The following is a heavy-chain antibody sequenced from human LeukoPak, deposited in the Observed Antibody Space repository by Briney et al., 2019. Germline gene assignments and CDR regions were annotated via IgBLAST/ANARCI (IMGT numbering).Heavy chain of an antibody. CDR2: INQDGSEK. CDR1: GFTFSSFW. V-gene: IGHV3-7*04. D-gene: IGHD2-8*01. Sequence: PGGSLRLSCAASGFTFSSFWMTWVRQAPGKGLQWVAIINQDGSEKYYVDSVRGRFTVCRDNAKNSLYLQMYSLRADDTALYYCARATRNADSWGQGTLVTVSS. J-gene: IGHJ5*01. CDR3: ARATRNADS.